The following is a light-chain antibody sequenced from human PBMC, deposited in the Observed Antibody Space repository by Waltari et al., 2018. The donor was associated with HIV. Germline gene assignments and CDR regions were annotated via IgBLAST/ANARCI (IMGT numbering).Light chain of an antibody. CDR3: QHLNSYPP. Sequence: DIQLTQSPSFLSASVGDRVTITCRASQGISTYLAWYQQKPGKAPKLLIYGASTFQSGVPSRFSGSGSGTEFTLTIIGLQPEDFATYYCQHLNSYPPFGQGTKVEIK. J-gene: IGKJ1*01. CDR1: QGISTY. CDR2: GAS. V-gene: IGKV1-9*01.